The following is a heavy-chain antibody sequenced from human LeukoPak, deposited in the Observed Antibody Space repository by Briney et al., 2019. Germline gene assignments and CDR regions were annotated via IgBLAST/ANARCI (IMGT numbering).Heavy chain of an antibody. D-gene: IGHD3-10*01. V-gene: IGHV3-15*05. CDR3: TRAHYGL. CDR1: GFTFSNDW. J-gene: IGHJ1*01. CDR2: IKPKSAGGTT. Sequence: GGSLTLSCATSGFTFSNDWMNGARQAPGKGLEWVGHIKPKSAGGTTDYVESVKGRFTISRDDSKSTLYLQMNSLKTEDTAVYFCTRAHYGLWGQGTLVTVSS.